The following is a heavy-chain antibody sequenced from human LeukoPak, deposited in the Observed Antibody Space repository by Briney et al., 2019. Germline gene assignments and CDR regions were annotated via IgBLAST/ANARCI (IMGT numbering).Heavy chain of an antibody. CDR2: IYHSGST. CDR3: ARGPADYDPLGWFDP. CDR1: GGSISSSNW. D-gene: IGHD3-3*01. V-gene: IGHV4-4*02. J-gene: IGHJ5*02. Sequence: SETLSLTCAVSGGSISSSNWWSWVRQPPGKGLEWIGEIYHSGSTNYNPSLKSRVTISVDKSKNQFSLKLSSVTAADTAVYYCARGPADYDPLGWFDPWGQGTLVTVSS.